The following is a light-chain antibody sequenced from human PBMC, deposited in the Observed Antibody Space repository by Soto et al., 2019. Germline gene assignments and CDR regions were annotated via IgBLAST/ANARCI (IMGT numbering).Light chain of an antibody. J-gene: IGLJ1*01. CDR2: EVT. CDR3: SSYTNINTRACV. Sequence: QSALTQPASVSGSPGQSITISCTGTSSDVGGYNYVSWYQHHPGRAPKLMIYEVTDRPSGVANRFSASKSGNTASLTISGLQPEDEADYYCSSYTNINTRACVFGTGTKVTVL. CDR1: SSDVGGYNY. V-gene: IGLV2-14*01.